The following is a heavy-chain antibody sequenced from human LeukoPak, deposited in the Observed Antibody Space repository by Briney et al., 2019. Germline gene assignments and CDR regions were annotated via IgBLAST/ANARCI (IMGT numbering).Heavy chain of an antibody. CDR2: IYPGDSDT. CDR1: GYRFTSYW. J-gene: IGHJ4*02. V-gene: IGHV5-51*01. CDR3: AGRLNVDRDGYNSFHY. Sequence: GESLKISCKGSGYRFTSYWIGWVRQMPGKGLEWMGIIYPGDSDTRYSPSFQGQVTISADKSISTAYLQWSSLKASDTAMYYCAGRLNVDRDGYNSFHYWGQGTLVTVSS. D-gene: IGHD5-24*01.